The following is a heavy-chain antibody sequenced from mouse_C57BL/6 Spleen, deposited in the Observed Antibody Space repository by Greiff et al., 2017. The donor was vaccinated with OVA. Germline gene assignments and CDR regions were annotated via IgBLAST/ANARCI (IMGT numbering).Heavy chain of an antibody. D-gene: IGHD1-1*01. CDR3: ARGGDYYGPDY. V-gene: IGHV1-55*01. J-gene: IGHJ2*01. CDR1: GYAFSSSW. Sequence: VQLQQSGPELVKPGASVKISCKASGYAFSSSWMNWVKQRPGQGLEWIGDIYPGSGSTNYNEKFKSKATLTVDTSSSTAYMQLSSLTSEDSAVYYCARGGDYYGPDYWGQGTTLTVSS. CDR2: IYPGSGST.